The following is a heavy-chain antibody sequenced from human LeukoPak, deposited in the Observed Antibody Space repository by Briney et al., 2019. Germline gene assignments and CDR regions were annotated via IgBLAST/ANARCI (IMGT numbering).Heavy chain of an antibody. CDR2: IYTSGST. V-gene: IGHV4-4*07. CDR1: GGSISSYY. CDR3: AREDQLLWFRELLVYFDY. Sequence: SETLSLTCTVSGGSISSYYWSWIRQPAGKGLEWIGRIYTSGSTNCNPSLKSRVTMSVDTSKNQFSLKLSSVTAADTAVYYCAREDQLLWFRELLVYFDYWGQGTLVTVSS. D-gene: IGHD3-10*01. J-gene: IGHJ4*02.